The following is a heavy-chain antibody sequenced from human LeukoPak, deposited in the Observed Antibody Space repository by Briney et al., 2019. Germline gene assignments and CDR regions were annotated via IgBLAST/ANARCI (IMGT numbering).Heavy chain of an antibody. J-gene: IGHJ4*02. CDR1: GYTFTSYA. D-gene: IGHD3-10*01. V-gene: IGHV1-3*01. CDR3: ARGVLGYYGSGHFDY. Sequence: ASVKVSCKASGYTFTSYAMHWVRQAPGQRLEWMGWINAGNGNTKYSQKFQGRVTITRDTSASTAYMELSSLRSEDTAVYYCARGVLGYYGSGHFDYWGQGTLVTVSS. CDR2: INAGNGNT.